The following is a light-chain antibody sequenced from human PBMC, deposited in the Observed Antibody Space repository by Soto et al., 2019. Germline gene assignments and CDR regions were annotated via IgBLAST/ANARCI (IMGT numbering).Light chain of an antibody. CDR1: QSISNW. Sequence: DIQMTQSPSTLSASVGDRVTITCRASQSISNWLAWYQQKPGKAPKLLIYRASALERGVPSRFTGSGSGTEFTLTISSLQPDDFAIYFCQQYNTDSHTFGQGTKVDI. V-gene: IGKV1-5*03. CDR2: RAS. J-gene: IGKJ2*01. CDR3: QQYNTDSHT.